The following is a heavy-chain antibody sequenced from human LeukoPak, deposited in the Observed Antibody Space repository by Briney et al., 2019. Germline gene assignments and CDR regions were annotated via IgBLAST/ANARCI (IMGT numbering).Heavy chain of an antibody. D-gene: IGHD6-19*01. Sequence: LGASVKVSCKASGYTFTGYYMQWVRQAPGQGLEWMGWINPNSGDTNYAQKFQGRVTMTRDTSISTVYMELSRLISDDTAVYYCARDRGAVAGTFVYWYEDYWGQGTLVTVSS. CDR2: INPNSGDT. CDR3: ARDRGAVAGTFVYWYEDY. CDR1: GYTFTGYY. J-gene: IGHJ4*02. V-gene: IGHV1-2*03.